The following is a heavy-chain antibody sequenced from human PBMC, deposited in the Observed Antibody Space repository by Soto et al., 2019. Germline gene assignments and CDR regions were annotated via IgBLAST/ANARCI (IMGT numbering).Heavy chain of an antibody. Sequence: SVNVSCKASGYTFTSFDINWVRQAPGQGLEWMGRIIPILGIANYAQKFQGRVTITADKSTSTAYMELSSLRSEDTAVYYCARSDFYDFGTLGTFDIWGQGTMVTVSS. CDR3: ARSDFYDFGTLGTFDI. CDR1: GYTFTSFD. D-gene: IGHD3-3*01. V-gene: IGHV1-69*04. J-gene: IGHJ3*02. CDR2: IIPILGIA.